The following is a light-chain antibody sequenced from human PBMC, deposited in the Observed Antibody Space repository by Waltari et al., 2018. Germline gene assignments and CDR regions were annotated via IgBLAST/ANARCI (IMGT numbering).Light chain of an antibody. V-gene: IGLV3-19*01. Sequence: SSELTQDPAVSVAMGQTVRITCQGDRPRSYYASWYQQRPGQAPILVSYEKNNRPSGVPDRFSGSSSHNTGSLTITGAQAEDEASYYCHSRDASGVAGSFGGGTKLTVL. CDR1: RPRSYY. CDR2: EKN. CDR3: HSRDASGVAGS. J-gene: IGLJ2*01.